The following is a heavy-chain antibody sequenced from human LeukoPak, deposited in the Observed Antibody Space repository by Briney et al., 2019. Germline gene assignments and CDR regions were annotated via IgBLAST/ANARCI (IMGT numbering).Heavy chain of an antibody. J-gene: IGHJ4*02. Sequence: SETLSLTCTVSGGSVSSGIYYWSWIRQPPGKGLEWIGYIYNSGNTNYNPSLKSRVTISVDTSKNQFSLKLSSVTAADTAVYYCAREGHYDAPAYFDYWGQGTLVTVSS. CDR3: AREGHYDAPAYFDY. CDR2: IYNSGNT. D-gene: IGHD3-3*01. CDR1: GGSVSSGIYY. V-gene: IGHV4-61*01.